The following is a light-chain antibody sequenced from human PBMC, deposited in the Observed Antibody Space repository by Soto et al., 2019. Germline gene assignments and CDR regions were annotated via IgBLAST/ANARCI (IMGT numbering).Light chain of an antibody. CDR2: DVX. J-gene: IGLJ1*01. CDR3: CSYAGSYTRYV. Sequence: QSALTQPRSVSGSPGQSVTISCTGTSSDVGGYNYVSWYQQHPGKAPKLMIYDVXKRPSGVPDRFSGSKSGNTASLTISGXXXXXXXXXYCCSYAGSYTRYVFGTGTKLTVL. V-gene: IGLV2-11*01. CDR1: SSDVGGYNY.